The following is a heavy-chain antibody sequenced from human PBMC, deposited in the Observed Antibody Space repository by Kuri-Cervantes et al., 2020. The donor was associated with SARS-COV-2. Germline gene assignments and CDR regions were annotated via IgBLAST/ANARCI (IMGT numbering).Heavy chain of an antibody. Sequence: SETLSLTCAVYGGSFSGYYWSWIRQPPGKGLEWIGEINHSGSTNYNPSLKSRVTVSVDTSKNQFSLKLSSVTAADTAVYYCARAGRSYYGSGGLTSDYGMDAWGQGTTVTVSS. D-gene: IGHD3-10*01. CDR1: GGSFSGYY. CDR3: ARAGRSYYGSGGLTSDYGMDA. V-gene: IGHV4-34*01. CDR2: INHSGST. J-gene: IGHJ6*02.